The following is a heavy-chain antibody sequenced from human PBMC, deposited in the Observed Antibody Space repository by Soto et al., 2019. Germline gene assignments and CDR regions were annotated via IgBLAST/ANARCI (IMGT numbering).Heavy chain of an antibody. CDR2: ISYDGSNK. CDR1: GFTFSSYG. CDR3: AKGWGYFDY. J-gene: IGHJ4*02. D-gene: IGHD1-26*01. Sequence: QVQLVESGGGVVQPGRSLRLSCAASGFTFSSYGMHWVRQAPGKGLEWVAVISYDGSNKYYADFVKGRFTISRDNSKNTLYLQMNSLRAEDTAVYYCAKGWGYFDYWGQGTLVSVSS. V-gene: IGHV3-30*18.